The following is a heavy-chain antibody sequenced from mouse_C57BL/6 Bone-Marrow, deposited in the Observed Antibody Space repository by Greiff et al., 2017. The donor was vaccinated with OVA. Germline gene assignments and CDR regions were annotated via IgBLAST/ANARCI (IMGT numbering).Heavy chain of an antibody. Sequence: EVNVVESGGGLVQPGGSLKLSCAASRFTLSDYGMAWVRQAPRKGPEWVAFISNLAYSIYYADTVTGRFTISRENANNTLYLEMSSLRSEDTAMYYCARAYYGSRRSPYAMDYWGQGTSVTVSS. CDR3: ARAYYGSRRSPYAMDY. CDR1: RFTLSDYG. D-gene: IGHD1-1*01. CDR2: ISNLAYSI. J-gene: IGHJ4*01. V-gene: IGHV5-15*01.